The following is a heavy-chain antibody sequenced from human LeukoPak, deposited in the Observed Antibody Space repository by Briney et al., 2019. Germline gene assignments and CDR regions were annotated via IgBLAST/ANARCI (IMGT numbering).Heavy chain of an antibody. CDR3: SRGDSTGFVDF. CDR2: FNPSGAGT. V-gene: IGHV1-46*01. J-gene: IGHJ4*02. CDR1: GYSFTGYY. D-gene: IGHD3-22*01. Sequence: ASLRVSCKASGYSFTGYYFYWVRQAPGQGLQWMGIFNPSGAGTRYAQEFQERVIMTKDMSTTTVYMELSSLRSDDTAIYYCSRGDSTGFVDFWGQGTLVTVSS.